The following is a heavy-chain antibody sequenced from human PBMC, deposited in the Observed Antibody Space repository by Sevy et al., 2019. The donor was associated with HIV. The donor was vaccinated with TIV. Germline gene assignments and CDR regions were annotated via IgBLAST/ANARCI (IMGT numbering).Heavy chain of an antibody. D-gene: IGHD6-6*01. CDR2: IYYSGST. V-gene: IGHV4-59*01. J-gene: IGHJ4*02. CDR3: ARARPYSSSSGGFDY. CDR1: GDSISGYY. Sequence: SETLSLTCTVSGDSISGYYWNWIRQPPGKGLEWIAYIYYSGSTNYNPSLKSRVTTSVGTSSKLYSLRLGSVTAADTAGYYGARARPYSSSSGGFDYWGQGTLVTVSS.